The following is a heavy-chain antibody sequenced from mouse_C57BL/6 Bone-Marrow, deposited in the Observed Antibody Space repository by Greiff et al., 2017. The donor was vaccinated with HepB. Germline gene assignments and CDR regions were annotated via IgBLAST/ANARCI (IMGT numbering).Heavy chain of an antibody. CDR3: ARWGTSWFAY. Sequence: QVQLQQSGPELVKPGASVKISCKASGYSFTSYYIHWVKQRPGQGLEWIGWIYPGSGNTKYNEKFKGKATLTADTSSSTAYMQLSSLTSEDSAVYYCARWGTSWFAYWGQGTLVTVSA. D-gene: IGHD3-3*01. J-gene: IGHJ3*01. CDR1: GYSFTSYY. V-gene: IGHV1-66*01. CDR2: IYPGSGNT.